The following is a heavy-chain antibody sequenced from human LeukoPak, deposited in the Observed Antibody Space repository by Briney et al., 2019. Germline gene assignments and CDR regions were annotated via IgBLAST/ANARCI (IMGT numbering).Heavy chain of an antibody. D-gene: IGHD6-13*01. V-gene: IGHV4-61*01. CDR3: ARSPGRYSSSWSFDP. CDR1: GGSFSSGSYY. J-gene: IGHJ5*02. CDR2: IYYSGST. Sequence: SETLSLTCTVSGGSFSSGSYYWSWIRQPPGKGLEWIGYIYYSGSTNYNPSLKSRVTISVDTSKNQFSLKLSSVTAADTAVYYCARSPGRYSSSWSFDPWGQGTLVTVSS.